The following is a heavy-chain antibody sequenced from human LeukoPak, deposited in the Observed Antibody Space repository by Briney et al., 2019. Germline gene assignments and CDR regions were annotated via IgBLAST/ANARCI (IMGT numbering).Heavy chain of an antibody. J-gene: IGHJ5*02. D-gene: IGHD3-10*01. V-gene: IGHV3-30*18. CDR1: QFTFSSYD. Sequence: PGGSLRLSCAASQFTFSSYDMHWVRQAPGEGLHWVAIISSDGSVTYYADSVKGRFTISRDNSKDTLYLQMNGLTAEDTAMYYCAKGLGYYASGTYYNRIPDPWGQGTLVTVSS. CDR2: ISSDGSVT. CDR3: AKGLGYYASGTYYNRIPDP.